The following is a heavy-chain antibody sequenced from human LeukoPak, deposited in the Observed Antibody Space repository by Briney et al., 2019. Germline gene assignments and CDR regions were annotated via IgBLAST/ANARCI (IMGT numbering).Heavy chain of an antibody. Sequence: ASVKVSCKASGYTFTGYYMHWVRQAPGQGLEWMGWINPYSGAINYAQKFQGRVTLTRDTSISTAYMELSRLTSGDTAVYYCARDPKSQLLLDYWGQGPLVPVSS. V-gene: IGHV1-2*02. D-gene: IGHD2-2*01. CDR3: ARDPKSQLLLDY. CDR1: GYTFTGYY. CDR2: INPYSGAI. J-gene: IGHJ4*02.